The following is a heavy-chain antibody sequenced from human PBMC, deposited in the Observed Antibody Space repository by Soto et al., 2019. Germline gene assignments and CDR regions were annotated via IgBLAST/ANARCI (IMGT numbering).Heavy chain of an antibody. J-gene: IGHJ5*02. CDR2: IYYSGST. CDR3: ASGRYCSGGSCTFSP. D-gene: IGHD2-15*01. CDR1: GGSTRSNNW. V-gene: IGHV4-4*02. Sequence: SETLSLTCNISGGSTRSNNWWNWVRQPPGKGLEWIGEIYYSGSTNYNPSLKSRVTISVDTSKNQFSLKLSSVTAADTAVYYCASGRYCSGGSCTFSPWGQGTLVTVSS.